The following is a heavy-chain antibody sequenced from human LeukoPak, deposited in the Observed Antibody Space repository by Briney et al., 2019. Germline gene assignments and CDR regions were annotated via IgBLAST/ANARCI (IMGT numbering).Heavy chain of an antibody. J-gene: IGHJ6*02. Sequence: ASVKVSCTASGCTFTSYYMHWVRQPPGQGLEWTGIINHSGGSTSYAQKFQGRVTMTRDTSTSTVYMELSSLRSEDTAVYYCARSPMDVWGQGTTVTVSS. V-gene: IGHV1-46*01. CDR2: INHSGGST. CDR1: GCTFTSYY. CDR3: ARSPMDV.